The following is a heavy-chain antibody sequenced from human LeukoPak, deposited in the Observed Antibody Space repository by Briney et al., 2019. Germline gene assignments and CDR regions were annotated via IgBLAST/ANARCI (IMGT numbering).Heavy chain of an antibody. CDR2: MNSDATNI. V-gene: IGHV3-74*01. Sequence: GGSLRLSCAASGSPLTWYWTHWVRQVPGKGLVWVSRMNSDATNIKYADPVNGRFTISRDNSKNMVFLEMNGLRDENTAIYCCALGSASGILDSWGQGTLVTVSS. J-gene: IGHJ4*02. CDR1: GSPLTWYW. D-gene: IGHD3-10*01. CDR3: ALGSASGILDS.